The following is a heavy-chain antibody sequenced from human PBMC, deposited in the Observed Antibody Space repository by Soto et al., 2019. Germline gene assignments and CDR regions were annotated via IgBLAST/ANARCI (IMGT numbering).Heavy chain of an antibody. CDR1: GFICSSYD. V-gene: IGHV3-23*01. J-gene: IGHJ3*02. CDR2: ILVGGST. CDR3: AKATATGGGAFDI. Sequence: QAGGSLRLSCAASGFICSSYDMSWVRQAPGKGLEWVSTILVGGSTHYEDSVRGRFTISRDVSKNTLYLQMNSLTAGDTAVYYCAKATATGGGAFDICGQGTMVTVSS. D-gene: IGHD2-8*02.